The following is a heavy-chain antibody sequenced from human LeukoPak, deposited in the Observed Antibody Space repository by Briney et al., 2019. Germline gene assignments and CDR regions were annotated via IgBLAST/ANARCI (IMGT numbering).Heavy chain of an antibody. CDR1: GYTFTGYY. CDR2: INPNSGGT. Sequence: ASVNVSCKPSGYTFTGYYMHWVRQAPGQGLEWMGWINPNSGGTNYAQKFQGRVTMTRDPSIRTAYMELSRLRSDDTAVYYCARAYPTYYYDSSGYYFDYWGQGTLVTVSS. CDR3: ARAYPTYYYDSSGYYFDY. V-gene: IGHV1-2*02. D-gene: IGHD3-22*01. J-gene: IGHJ4*02.